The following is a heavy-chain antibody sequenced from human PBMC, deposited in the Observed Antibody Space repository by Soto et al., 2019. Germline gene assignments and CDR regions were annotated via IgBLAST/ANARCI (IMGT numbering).Heavy chain of an antibody. CDR3: AKTYDFLPAGKGRDV. CDR2: ISSSSSYT. D-gene: IGHD3-3*01. V-gene: IGHV3-11*06. J-gene: IGHJ6*02. Sequence: GGSLRLSCAASGFTFSDYYMSWIRQAPGKGLEWVSYISSSSSYTNYADSVKGRFTISRDNSKNTLYLQMNSLRAEDTAVYYCAKTYDFLPAGKGRDVWGQGTTVTFP. CDR1: GFTFSDYY.